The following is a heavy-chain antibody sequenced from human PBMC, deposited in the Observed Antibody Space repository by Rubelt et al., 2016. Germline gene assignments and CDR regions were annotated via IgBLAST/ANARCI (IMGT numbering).Heavy chain of an antibody. J-gene: IGHJ4*02. CDR2: INHSGST. CDR1: GGSFTDYY. V-gene: IGHV4-34*01. Sequence: QVQLQQWGAGLLKPPETLSLTCAVYGGSFTDYYWTWIRQPPGKGLEWIGEINHSGSTNYNSSLKSRATISVDTSKSQFSLRRNSVTAADTALYYCTRGGSSSHFPYFDYWGQEILVTVSS. D-gene: IGHD6-13*01. CDR3: TRGGSSSHFPYFDY.